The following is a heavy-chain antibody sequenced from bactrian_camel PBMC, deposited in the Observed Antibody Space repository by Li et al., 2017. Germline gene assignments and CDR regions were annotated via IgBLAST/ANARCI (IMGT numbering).Heavy chain of an antibody. D-gene: IGHD5*01. V-gene: IGHV3-1*01. CDR2: VTTFGKPV. J-gene: IGHJ4*01. CDR3: ARGHASGNPARAP. Sequence: VQLVESGGGLVQPGGSLRLSCKASGFTFAETAMAWIRQSPGKGSEGIAGVTTFGKPVDIAESVKGRFTISRDNAKNTVYLQMNNLRTEDTGIYYCARGHASGNPARAPRGQGTQVTVS. CDR1: GFTFAETA.